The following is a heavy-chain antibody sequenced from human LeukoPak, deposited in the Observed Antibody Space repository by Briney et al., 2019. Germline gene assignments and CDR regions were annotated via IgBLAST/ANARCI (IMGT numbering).Heavy chain of an antibody. CDR1: GYTFTSYG. J-gene: IGHJ4*02. D-gene: IGHD4-23*01. V-gene: IGHV1-18*01. Sequence: GASVKVSCKASGYTFTSYGISWVRQAPGQGLEWMGWISAYNGNTNYAQNLQGRVTMTTDTSTSTAYMELRSLRSDDTAVYYCARDPEATVVTPVDYWGQGTLVTVCS. CDR3: ARDPEATVVTPVDY. CDR2: ISAYNGNT.